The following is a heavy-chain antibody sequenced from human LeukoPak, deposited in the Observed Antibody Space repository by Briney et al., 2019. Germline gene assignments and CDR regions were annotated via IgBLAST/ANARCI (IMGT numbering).Heavy chain of an antibody. J-gene: IGHJ6*03. CDR3: ARLLRITMIVVVPYYYYYMDV. Sequence: ASVKVSCKASGYTFTSYGISWVRQAPGQGLEWMGWISAYNGNTNYAQKLQGRVTMTTDTSTSTAYMELRNLRSDDTAVYYCARLLRITMIVVVPYYYYYMDVWGKGTTVTVSS. CDR1: GYTFTSYG. V-gene: IGHV1-18*01. CDR2: ISAYNGNT. D-gene: IGHD3-22*01.